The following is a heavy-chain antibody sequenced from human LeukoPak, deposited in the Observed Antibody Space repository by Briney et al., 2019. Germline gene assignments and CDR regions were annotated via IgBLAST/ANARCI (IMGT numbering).Heavy chain of an antibody. CDR1: GFTFSDYY. CDR3: AKENDFYYYYYMDV. V-gene: IGHV3-11*04. Sequence: SGGSLRLSCAASGFTFSDYYMSWIRQAPGKGLEWVSYISSSGSTIYYADSVKGRFTISRDNAKNSLYLQMNSLRAEDTAVYYCAKENDFYYYYYMDVWGKGTTVTISS. CDR2: ISSSGSTI. J-gene: IGHJ6*03. D-gene: IGHD1-1*01.